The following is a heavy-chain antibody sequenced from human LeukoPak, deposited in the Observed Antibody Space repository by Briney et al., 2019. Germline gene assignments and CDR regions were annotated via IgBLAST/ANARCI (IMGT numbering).Heavy chain of an antibody. V-gene: IGHV3-73*01. CDR3: VKGRTPNIGYSDSDY. J-gene: IGHJ4*02. D-gene: IGHD5-12*01. CDR1: GFTFSGSA. Sequence: GGSLRLSCAASGFTFSGSAIHWVRQASGKGLEWVGRIRSKTNSYATAYAASVQGRFIISRDDSKNTAYLQMNSLKTEDTAVYYCVKGRTPNIGYSDSDYWGQGTLVTVSS. CDR2: IRSKTNSYAT.